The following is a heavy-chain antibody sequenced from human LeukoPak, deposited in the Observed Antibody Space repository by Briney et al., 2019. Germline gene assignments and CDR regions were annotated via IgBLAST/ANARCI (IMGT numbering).Heavy chain of an antibody. J-gene: IGHJ3*02. V-gene: IGHV1-69*13. Sequence: SVKVSCKASGYTFTGYYMHWVRQAPGQGLEWMGGIIPIFGTANYAQKFQGRVTITADESTSTAYMELSSLRSEDTAVYYCARGSSSSPRFGGGPKHGAFDIWGQGTMVTVSS. D-gene: IGHD6-6*01. CDR3: ARGSSSSPRFGGGPKHGAFDI. CDR1: GYTFTGYY. CDR2: IIPIFGTA.